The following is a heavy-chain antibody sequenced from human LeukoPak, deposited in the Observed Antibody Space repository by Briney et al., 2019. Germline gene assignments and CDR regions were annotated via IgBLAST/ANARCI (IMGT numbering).Heavy chain of an antibody. J-gene: IGHJ5*02. CDR3: AKDERGYEAS. CDR1: GFTFSNYG. CDR2: ISDSGGAT. Sequence: GGSLRPSCAASGFTFSNYGMSWVRQAPGQGLEWVSTISDSGGATHYADSVKGRFTISRDNSRNTLYLQMNSLRADDTAVYYCAKDERGYEASWGQGTLVTAAS. D-gene: IGHD5-12*01. V-gene: IGHV3-23*01.